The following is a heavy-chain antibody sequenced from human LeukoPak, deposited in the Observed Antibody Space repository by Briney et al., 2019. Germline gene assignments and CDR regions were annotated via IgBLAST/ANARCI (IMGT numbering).Heavy chain of an antibody. CDR1: GFTFTSYG. J-gene: IGHJ4*02. Sequence: GGSLRLSCAASGFTFTSYGISWVRQAPGQGLEWMGWISAYNGNTNYAQKLQGRVTMTRNTSISIAYMELSSLRSEDTAVYYCARGFPERYCSGGSCPFFDYWGQGTLVTVSS. D-gene: IGHD2-15*01. CDR2: ISAYNGNT. V-gene: IGHV1-18*01. CDR3: ARGFPERYCSGGSCPFFDY.